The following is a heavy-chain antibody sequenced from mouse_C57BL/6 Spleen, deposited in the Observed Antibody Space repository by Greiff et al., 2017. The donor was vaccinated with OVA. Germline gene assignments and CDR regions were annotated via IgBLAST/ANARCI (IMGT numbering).Heavy chain of an antibody. D-gene: IGHD2-4*01. CDR2: ISDGGSYT. J-gene: IGHJ2*01. V-gene: IGHV5-4*01. Sequence: EVNVVESGGGLVKPGGSLKLSCAASGFTFSSYAMSWVRQTPEKRLEWVATISDGGSYTYYPDNVKGRFTISRDNAKNNLYLQMSHLKSEDTAMYYCARDRGLPYFDYWGQGTTLTVSS. CDR3: ARDRGLPYFDY. CDR1: GFTFSSYA.